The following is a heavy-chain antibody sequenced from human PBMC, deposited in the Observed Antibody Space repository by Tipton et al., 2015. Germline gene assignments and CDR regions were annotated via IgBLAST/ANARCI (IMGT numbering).Heavy chain of an antibody. D-gene: IGHD4-23*01. V-gene: IGHV4-39*07. CDR1: GGSISSSSYY. Sequence: TLSLTCSVSGGSISSSSYYWGWIRQPPGKGPEWIGSIYYSGSTNYNPSLKSRVTISVDTSKTQFSLKMSSVTASDTAVYYCARARGRHGGLFDSWGQGILVTVSS. CDR3: ARARGRHGGLFDS. CDR2: IYYSGST. J-gene: IGHJ4*02.